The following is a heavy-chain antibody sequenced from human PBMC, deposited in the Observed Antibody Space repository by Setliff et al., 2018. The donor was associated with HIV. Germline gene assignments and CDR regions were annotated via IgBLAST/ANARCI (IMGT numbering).Heavy chain of an antibody. D-gene: IGHD6-6*01. CDR3: ASGLIAPRF. CDR1: GGSISSDNYY. V-gene: IGHV4-61*09. J-gene: IGHJ4*02. Sequence: SETLSLTCTVSGGSISSDNYYWSWIRQPAGKGLEWIGHIYTSGTTVYNHSLKGRVAISVDTSRNQFSLKLRSVTAADTAVYYCASGLIAPRFWGQGTLVTVSS. CDR2: IYTSGTT.